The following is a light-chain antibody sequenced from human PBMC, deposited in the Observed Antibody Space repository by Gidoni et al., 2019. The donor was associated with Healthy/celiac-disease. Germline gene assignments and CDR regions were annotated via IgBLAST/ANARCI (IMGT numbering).Light chain of an antibody. V-gene: IGLV3-1*01. J-gene: IGLJ1*01. CDR3: QAWDSSTYV. CDR1: KLGDKY. Sequence: SYALTQPPSVSVSPGPTASITCSGDKLGDKYACWYQQKPGQSPVLVIYQDSTRPSGIPVRFSGSNSGNTATLTISGTQAMDEADYYCQAWDSSTYVFGTGTKVTVL. CDR2: QDS.